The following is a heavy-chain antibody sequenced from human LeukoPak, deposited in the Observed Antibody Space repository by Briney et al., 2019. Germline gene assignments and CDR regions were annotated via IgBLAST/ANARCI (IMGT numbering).Heavy chain of an antibody. V-gene: IGHV5-51*01. CDR1: GYRFATYW. CDR2: IYPGDSDT. CDR3: ATGDTIPSDY. Sequence: PGESLKISCKGSGYRFATYWLGWVRQMPGKGLEWMGIIYPGDSDTRYSPSFQGQVTISADKSISTAYLQWSSLKASDTAMYYCATGDTIPSDYWGQGTLVTVSS. J-gene: IGHJ4*02. D-gene: IGHD3-3*01.